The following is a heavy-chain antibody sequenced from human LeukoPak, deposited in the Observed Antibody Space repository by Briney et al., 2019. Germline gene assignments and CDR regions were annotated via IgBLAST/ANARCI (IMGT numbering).Heavy chain of an antibody. CDR1: GFRFNNAW. D-gene: IGHD6-19*01. J-gene: IGHJ4*02. V-gene: IGHV3-15*01. CDR2: IKTKSDGGTT. Sequence: GGSLRLSCAASGFRFNNAWMNWVRQAPGKGLEWIGQIKTKSDGGTTDYAAPVQGRFTISRNVSKNTLYLQMNSLKSEDTAVYYCTTDRLEKSGWSRGFEYWGQGTLVIVSS. CDR3: TTDRLEKSGWSRGFEY.